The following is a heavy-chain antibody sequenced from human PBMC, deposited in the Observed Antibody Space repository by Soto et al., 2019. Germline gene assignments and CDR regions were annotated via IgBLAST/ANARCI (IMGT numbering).Heavy chain of an antibody. Sequence: EVQLVESGGGLVQPGRSLRLSCAASGFTFDDYAMHWVRQAPGKGLEWVSGISWNSGSIGYADSVKGRFTISRDNAKNSLYLQMNSLRAEDTALYYCAKIGCREVVVASTYYFDYWGQGTLVTVSS. J-gene: IGHJ4*02. CDR1: GFTFDDYA. V-gene: IGHV3-9*01. CDR2: ISWNSGSI. D-gene: IGHD2-15*01. CDR3: AKIGCREVVVASTYYFDY.